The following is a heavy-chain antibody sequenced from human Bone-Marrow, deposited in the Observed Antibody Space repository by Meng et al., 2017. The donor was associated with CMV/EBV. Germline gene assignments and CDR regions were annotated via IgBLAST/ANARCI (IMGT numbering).Heavy chain of an antibody. Sequence: ASVKVSCKASGYTFTNYDINWVRRAPGEGLAWVGWMNPNSGTRGYAQNFRGRVTMTRDTSISTAYLELSSLTSDDTAVYYCARAGNTGFSGIVHWGQGPLVTVSS. CDR3: ARAGNTGFSGIVH. CDR1: GYTFTNYD. CDR2: MNPNSGTR. V-gene: IGHV1-8*01. J-gene: IGHJ4*02. D-gene: IGHD1-26*01.